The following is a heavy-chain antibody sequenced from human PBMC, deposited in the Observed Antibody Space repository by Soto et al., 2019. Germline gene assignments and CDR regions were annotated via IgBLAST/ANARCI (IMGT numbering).Heavy chain of an antibody. CDR1: GYTFSTYD. CDR2: MNPNSGNT. Sequence: ASVKVSCKASGYTFSTYDINWVRQATGQGLEWLGWMNPNSGNTAYAQKFQGRVTMTRNTSISTAYMELSSLRSDDTAVYYCARDLGYCTGGSCYRWFDPWG. V-gene: IGHV1-8*01. CDR3: ARDLGYCTGGSCYRWFDP. J-gene: IGHJ5*02. D-gene: IGHD2-15*01.